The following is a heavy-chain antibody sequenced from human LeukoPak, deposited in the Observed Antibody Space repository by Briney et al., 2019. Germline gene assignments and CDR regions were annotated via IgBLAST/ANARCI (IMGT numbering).Heavy chain of an antibody. CDR3: AKEWELTY. Sequence: GGSLRLSCAAPGFTFSSYGMHWVRQAPGKGLEWVAFIRYDGSNKYYADSVKGRFTISRDNSKNTLYLQMNSLRPEDTAMYHCAKEWELTYWGQGTLVTVSS. V-gene: IGHV3-30*02. D-gene: IGHD1-26*01. CDR1: GFTFSSYG. J-gene: IGHJ4*02. CDR2: IRYDGSNK.